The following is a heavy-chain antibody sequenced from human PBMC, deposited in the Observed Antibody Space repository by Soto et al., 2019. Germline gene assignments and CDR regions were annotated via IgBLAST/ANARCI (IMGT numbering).Heavy chain of an antibody. CDR3: AREHGYCGGDCYGAFDI. CDR2: ISSSSSTI. V-gene: IGHV3-48*01. J-gene: IGHJ3*02. CDR1: GFTFSSYS. D-gene: IGHD2-21*01. Sequence: GGSLRLSCAASGFTFSSYSMNWVRQAPGKGLEWVSYISSSSSTIYYADSVKGRFTISRDNAKNSLYLQMNSLRAEDTAVYYCAREHGYCGGDCYGAFDIWGQGTMVTVSS.